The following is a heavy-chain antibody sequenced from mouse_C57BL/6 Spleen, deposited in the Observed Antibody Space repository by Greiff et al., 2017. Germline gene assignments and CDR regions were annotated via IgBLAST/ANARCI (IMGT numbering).Heavy chain of an antibody. CDR3: ARAGYYGSPY. J-gene: IGHJ2*01. Sequence: EVKLMESGGGLVKPGGSLKLSCAASGFTFRDYGMHWVRQAPEKGLEWVAYISSGSSTNYYADTVKGRFTISRDNAKNTLFLQMTSLRSEDTAMYYCARAGYYGSPYWGQGTTLTVSS. CDR2: ISSGSSTN. D-gene: IGHD1-1*01. V-gene: IGHV5-17*01. CDR1: GFTFRDYG.